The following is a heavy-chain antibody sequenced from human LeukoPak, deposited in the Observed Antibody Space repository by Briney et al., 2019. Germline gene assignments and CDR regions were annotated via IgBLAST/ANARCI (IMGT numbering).Heavy chain of an antibody. V-gene: IGHV1-2*02. D-gene: IGHD3-22*01. CDR3: ARDLVAVHYYDSSGYYYYGMDV. CDR1: GYTFTGYY. CDR2: INPNIGGT. Sequence: ASVKVSCKASGYTFTGYYMHWVRQAPGQGLEWMGWINPNIGGTNYAQKFQGRVTMTRDTSISTAYMELSRLRSDDTAVYYCARDLVAVHYYDSSGYYYYGMDVWGQGTTVPVSS. J-gene: IGHJ6*02.